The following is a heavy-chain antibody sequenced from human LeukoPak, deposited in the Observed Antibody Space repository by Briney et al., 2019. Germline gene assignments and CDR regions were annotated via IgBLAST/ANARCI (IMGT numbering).Heavy chain of an antibody. J-gene: IGHJ6*02. CDR2: IRSKAYGGTT. V-gene: IGHV3-49*04. D-gene: IGHD3-3*01. Sequence: GGSLRFSCTASGFTFGDYAMSWVRQAPGKGLEWVGFIRSKAYGGTTEYAASVKGRFTISRDDSKSIAYLQMNSLKTEDTAVYYCTRDPSITIFGVAGTLGMYVWGQGTTVTVSS. CDR3: TRDPSITIFGVAGTLGMYV. CDR1: GFTFGDYA.